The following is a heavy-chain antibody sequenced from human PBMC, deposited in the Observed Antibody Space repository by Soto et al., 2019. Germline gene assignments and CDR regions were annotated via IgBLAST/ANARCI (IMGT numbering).Heavy chain of an antibody. CDR1: GFTFTGYA. CDR3: ARANYGDYEDD. J-gene: IGHJ4*02. CDR2: ISYNGGKI. D-gene: IGHD4-17*01. V-gene: IGHV3-30-3*01. Sequence: LRLSCAASGFTFTGYAVHWVRQAPGKGLEWVSVISYNGGKIYYADSVKGRFTISRDNSKNTLYLQMNSLRAEDTAVHYCARANYGDYEDDWGQGTLVTVSS.